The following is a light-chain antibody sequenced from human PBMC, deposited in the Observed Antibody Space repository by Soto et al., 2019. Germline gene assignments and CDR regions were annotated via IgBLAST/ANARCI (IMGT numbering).Light chain of an antibody. Sequence: DIQMTQSPFTLSASVGDRVTITCRASQTISSWLAWYQQIPGKAPKLLIYDASNLESGVPSRFSGSGSGTEFTLTISSLQPEDFAVDDCQQYENYWTFGQGTKVDI. CDR2: DAS. V-gene: IGKV1-5*01. CDR1: QTISSW. J-gene: IGKJ1*01. CDR3: QQYENYWT.